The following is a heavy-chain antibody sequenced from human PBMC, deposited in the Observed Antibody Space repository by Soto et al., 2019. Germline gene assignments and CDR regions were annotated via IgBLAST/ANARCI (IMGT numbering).Heavy chain of an antibody. CDR2: ISYDGSNQ. D-gene: IGHD3-22*01. CDR3: AREDYSSTGRNSGFDY. CDR1: GFIFRNYA. V-gene: IGHV3-30-3*01. Sequence: QVQLVESGGGVVQPGRSLRLSCAASGFIFRNYAMHWVRQVRQAPGKGLEWVAVISYDGSNQFYADSVKGRFTISRDDSKNTLYLQMNSLRADDTAVYYCAREDYSSTGRNSGFDYWGQGTLVTVSS. J-gene: IGHJ4*02.